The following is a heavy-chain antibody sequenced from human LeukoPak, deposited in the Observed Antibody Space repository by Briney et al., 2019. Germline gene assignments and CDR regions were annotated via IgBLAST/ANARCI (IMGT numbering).Heavy chain of an antibody. V-gene: IGHV1-8*02. J-gene: IGHJ4*02. D-gene: IGHD5-18*01. Sequence: ASVKVSCKASGYTFTSYGISWVRQATGQGLEWMAWMNPNNGNTGYAQKFQGRVTMTRNTSISTAYMELSSLRSEDTAVYYCARDQTAYLDYWGQGTLVTVSS. CDR3: ARDQTAYLDY. CDR2: MNPNNGNT. CDR1: GYTFTSYG.